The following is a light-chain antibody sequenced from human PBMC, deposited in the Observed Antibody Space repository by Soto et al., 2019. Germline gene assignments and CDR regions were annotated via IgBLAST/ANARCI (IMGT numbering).Light chain of an antibody. CDR1: SSDVGGYNY. Sequence: QSVLTQPAAVSGSPGQSITISCTGTSSDVGGYNYVSWYQHHPGKAPKPMIYDVSNRPSGVSNRFFGSKSGNTASLTISGLQPEDEADYYCSSYTTSNTRQIVFGTGTKVTVL. V-gene: IGLV2-14*03. J-gene: IGLJ1*01. CDR3: SSYTTSNTRQIV. CDR2: DVS.